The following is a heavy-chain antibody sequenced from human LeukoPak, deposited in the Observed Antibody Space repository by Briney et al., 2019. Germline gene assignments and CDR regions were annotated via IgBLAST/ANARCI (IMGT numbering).Heavy chain of an antibody. CDR2: ISSSSSTI. D-gene: IGHD3-9*01. Sequence: GGSLRLSCAASGFTFSSYSMNWVRQAPGKWLEWVSYISSSSSTIYYADSVKGRFTIPRDNAKNSLYLQMNSLRAEDTAVYYCARALRYFDWLSTSPEYNWFDPWGQGTLVTVSS. J-gene: IGHJ5*02. V-gene: IGHV3-48*01. CDR1: GFTFSSYS. CDR3: ARALRYFDWLSTSPEYNWFDP.